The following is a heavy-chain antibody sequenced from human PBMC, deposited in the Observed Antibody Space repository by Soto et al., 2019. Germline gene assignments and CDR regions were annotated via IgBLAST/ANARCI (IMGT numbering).Heavy chain of an antibody. CDR2: ITSSGTTV. CDR1: GFTFSSYS. J-gene: IGHJ4*02. V-gene: IGHV3-48*02. Sequence: EVHLVESGGGLVQPGGSLRLSCAASGFTFSSYSLNWVRQDPGKGLEWVSYITSSGTTVYYADSVRGRFTISRDNAKNSLYQQMNSLRDDDTAVYYCARGSSNWAYYFDFWGQGTLVTVSS. D-gene: IGHD6-13*01. CDR3: ARGSSNWAYYFDF.